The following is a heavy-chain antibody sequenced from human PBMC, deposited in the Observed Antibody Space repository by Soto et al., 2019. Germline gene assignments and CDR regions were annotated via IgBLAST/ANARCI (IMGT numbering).Heavy chain of an antibody. V-gene: IGHV1-2*02. CDR1: GYTFTGYY. CDR3: ARDRSLNYYDSSGYPPTDAFDI. Sequence: QVQLVQSGAEVKKPGASVKVSCKASGYTFTGYYMHWVRQAPGQGLEWMGWINPNSGGTNYAQKFEGRVTMTRDTAISTAYMELSRLRSGDTAVYYCARDRSLNYYDSSGYPPTDAFDIWGQGTMVTVSS. J-gene: IGHJ3*02. CDR2: INPNSGGT. D-gene: IGHD3-22*01.